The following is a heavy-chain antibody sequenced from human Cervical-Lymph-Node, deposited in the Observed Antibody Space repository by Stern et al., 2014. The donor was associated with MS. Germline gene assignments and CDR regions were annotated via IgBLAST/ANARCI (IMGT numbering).Heavy chain of an antibody. CDR2: IYDSETT. CDR3: ARESCSSTNCPFDY. CDR1: GGSISRGGHY. V-gene: IGHV4-31*03. Sequence: QVQLQESGPGLVKPSQTLSLTCSVTGGSISRGGHYWSWIRRRPGKGLEWIGNIYDSETTYYNPSLKSRVIMSIDTSKNQFSLKLSSVTAADTAVYYCARESCSSTNCPFDYWGQGNMVTVSS. D-gene: IGHD2-2*01. J-gene: IGHJ4*02.